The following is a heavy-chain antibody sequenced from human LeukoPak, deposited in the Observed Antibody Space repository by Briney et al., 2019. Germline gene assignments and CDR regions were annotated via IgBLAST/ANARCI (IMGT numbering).Heavy chain of an antibody. J-gene: IGHJ4*02. V-gene: IGHV3-33*01. CDR1: GFTFSSYG. CDR2: IWYDGSNK. Sequence: GGSLRLSCAASGFTFSSYGMHRVRQAPGKGLEWVAVIWYDGSNKYYADSVKGRFTISRDNSKNTLYLQMNSLRAEDTAVYYCAREYSSSWYSVDYWGQGTLVTVSS. CDR3: AREYSSSWYSVDY. D-gene: IGHD6-13*01.